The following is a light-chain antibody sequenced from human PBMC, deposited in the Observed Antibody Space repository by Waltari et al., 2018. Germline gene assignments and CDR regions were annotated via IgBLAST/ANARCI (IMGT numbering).Light chain of an antibody. Sequence: QSVLTQPPSTSGTPGQRVTISCSGSSSNIGSNYVYWYQPLPGTAPQLLIYTNDQRPSGVPDRFSGSKSGTSASLAISGLQSDDESDYFCAAWDDTLSAVVFGGGTKLTVL. CDR3: AAWDDTLSAVV. V-gene: IGLV1-47*02. CDR1: SSNIGSNY. CDR2: TND. J-gene: IGLJ2*01.